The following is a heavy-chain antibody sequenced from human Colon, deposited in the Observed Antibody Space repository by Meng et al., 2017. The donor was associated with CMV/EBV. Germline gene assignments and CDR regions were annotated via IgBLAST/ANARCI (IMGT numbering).Heavy chain of an antibody. CDR2: MDPTTGRT. CDR3: ASHSSYVWGSHH. J-gene: IGHJ1*01. CDR1: GYNLTGYY. D-gene: IGHD3-16*01. Sequence: VQLVKVGAEVRMPGASVKVSCKASGYNLTGYYIHWVRQAPGQGLEWMGWMDPTTGRTDYAQKFQGTVTMTRDTSISTAYLELSRLISDDTAVYYCASHSSYVWGSHHWGQGTLVTVSS. V-gene: IGHV1-2*02.